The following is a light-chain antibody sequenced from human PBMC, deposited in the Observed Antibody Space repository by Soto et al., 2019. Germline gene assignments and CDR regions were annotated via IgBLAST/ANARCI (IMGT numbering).Light chain of an antibody. V-gene: IGLV2-8*01. CDR3: SSYAGSNNGV. CDR1: SSDVGGYNY. CDR2: EVS. J-gene: IGLJ3*02. Sequence: QSALTQPPSASGSPGQSVTISCTGTSSDVGGYNYVSWYQQHPGKAPKLMIYEVSKRPSGVPDRFSGSKSGNTASLTVSWLQAEDEADYYCSSYAGSNNGVFGGGTQLTVL.